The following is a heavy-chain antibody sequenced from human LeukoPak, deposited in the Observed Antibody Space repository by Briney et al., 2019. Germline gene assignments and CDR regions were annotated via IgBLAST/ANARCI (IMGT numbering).Heavy chain of an antibody. CDR1: GYIFTTYF. CDR2: INPSGGST. V-gene: IGHV1-46*01. Sequence: ASVKVSCKASGYIFTTYFIQWVRQAPGQGLEWMGIINPSGGSTSYAQKFQGRVTMTRDMSTSTVFMALFSLRSEDTAVYYCARALSMEDPFTPKDHDSSFGDAFDIWGQGTKVTVSS. D-gene: IGHD3-22*01. J-gene: IGHJ3*02. CDR3: ARALSMEDPFTPKDHDSSFGDAFDI.